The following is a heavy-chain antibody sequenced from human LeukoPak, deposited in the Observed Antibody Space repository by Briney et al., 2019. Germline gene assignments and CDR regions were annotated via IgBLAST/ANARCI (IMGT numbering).Heavy chain of an antibody. CDR2: IIPIFGTA. Sequence: ASVKVSCKASGGTFSSYAISWVRQAPGQGLEWMGGIIPIFGTANYAQKFQGRVTITADESTSTAYMELSSLRSEDTAVYYCATGNTIFGVVTPFDYWGQGTLVTVSS. J-gene: IGHJ4*02. D-gene: IGHD3-3*01. V-gene: IGHV1-69*13. CDR1: GGTFSSYA. CDR3: ATGNTIFGVVTPFDY.